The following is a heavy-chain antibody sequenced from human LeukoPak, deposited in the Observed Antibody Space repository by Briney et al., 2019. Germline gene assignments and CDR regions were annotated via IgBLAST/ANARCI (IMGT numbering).Heavy chain of an antibody. Sequence: SETLSHTCTVSGGSISSSRYYWGWIRQPPGKGLEWIGSMYYSGSTYYNPSLKSRVTISVDTSKNHFSLKLSSVTAADTAVYYCATVSDQLDYWGQGTLVTVSA. V-gene: IGHV4-39*02. D-gene: IGHD1-1*01. CDR1: GGSISSSRYY. J-gene: IGHJ4*02. CDR2: MYYSGST. CDR3: ATVSDQLDY.